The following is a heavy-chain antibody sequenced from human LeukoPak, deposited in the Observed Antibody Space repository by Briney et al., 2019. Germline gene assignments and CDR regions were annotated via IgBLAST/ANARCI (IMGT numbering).Heavy chain of an antibody. Sequence: GGSLRLSCAASGFTFSDYYMSWIRQAPGKGLEWVSYISSSSSYTNYADSVKGRFTISRDNAKNSLYLKMNSLRAEDTAVYFCARGMYYYDSSGYYAGYWGQGTLVTVSS. D-gene: IGHD3-22*01. V-gene: IGHV3-11*06. CDR1: GFTFSDYY. CDR2: ISSSSSYT. CDR3: ARGMYYYDSSGYYAGY. J-gene: IGHJ4*02.